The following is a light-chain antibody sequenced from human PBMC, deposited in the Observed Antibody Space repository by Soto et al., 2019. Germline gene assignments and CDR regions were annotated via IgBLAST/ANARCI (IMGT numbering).Light chain of an antibody. CDR3: SSYADTNNLL. CDR2: EVN. V-gene: IGLV2-8*01. CDR1: SRDVGGYDY. J-gene: IGLJ3*02. Sequence: QSVLTQPPSASGSPGQSVTISCTGTSRDVGGYDYVSWYQQHPGKAPKLIIYEVNKRPSGVPDRFSGSKSGNTASLTVSGLQPEDEADYHCSSYADTNNLLFGGGTKLTVL.